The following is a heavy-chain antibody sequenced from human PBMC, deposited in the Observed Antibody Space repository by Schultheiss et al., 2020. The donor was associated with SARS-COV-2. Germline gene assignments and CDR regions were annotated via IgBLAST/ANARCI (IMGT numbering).Heavy chain of an antibody. CDR1: GGSISSGYY. J-gene: IGHJ6*02. Sequence: SETLSLTCTVSGGSISSGYYWGWIRQHPGKGLEWIGEINHSGSTNYNPSLKSRVTISVDTSKNQFSLKLSSVTAADTAVYYCARGVAVAGTVGNYYYYGMDVWGQGTTVTVSS. D-gene: IGHD6-19*01. V-gene: IGHV4-34*01. CDR2: INHSGST. CDR3: ARGVAVAGTVGNYYYYGMDV.